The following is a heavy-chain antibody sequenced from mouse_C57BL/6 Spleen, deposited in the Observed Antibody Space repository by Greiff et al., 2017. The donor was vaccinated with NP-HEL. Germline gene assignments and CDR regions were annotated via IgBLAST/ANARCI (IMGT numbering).Heavy chain of an antibody. Sequence: VQLQQPGAELVKPGASVKLSCKASGYTFTSYWMHWVKQRPGRGLEWIGRIDPNSGGTKYNEKFKSKATLTVDKPSSTAYMQLSSLTSEDSAVYYCARYDTTVVARGYFDYWGQGTTLTVSS. D-gene: IGHD1-1*01. CDR1: GYTFTSYW. CDR3: ARYDTTVVARGYFDY. V-gene: IGHV1-72*01. J-gene: IGHJ2*01. CDR2: IDPNSGGT.